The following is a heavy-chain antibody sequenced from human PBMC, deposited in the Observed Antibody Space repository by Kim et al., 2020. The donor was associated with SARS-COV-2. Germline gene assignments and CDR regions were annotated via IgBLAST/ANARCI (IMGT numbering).Heavy chain of an antibody. Sequence: GGSLRLSCAASGFTFSAYWMHWVRQAPGRGLVWVSRLNTDGRITNYADSMKGRFTTSRDNAKNTVHLQMNSLRAEDTAVYYCVREGGSGRLEYWGRGTLVTVSS. V-gene: IGHV3-74*01. CDR3: VREGGSGRLEY. D-gene: IGHD3-10*01. CDR2: LNTDGRIT. J-gene: IGHJ4*02. CDR1: GFTFSAYW.